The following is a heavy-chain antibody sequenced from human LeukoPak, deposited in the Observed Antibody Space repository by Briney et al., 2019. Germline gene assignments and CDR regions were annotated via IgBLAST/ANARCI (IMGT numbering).Heavy chain of an antibody. Sequence: SETLSLTCTVSGGSISSSSYYWGWIRQPPGKGLGGIGSIYYSGSTYYNPSLKSRVTISVDTSKNQFSLKLSSVTAADTAVYYCATLSLIAAAGTWGQGTLVTVSS. V-gene: IGHV4-39*01. CDR1: GGSISSSSYY. J-gene: IGHJ4*02. CDR2: IYYSGST. D-gene: IGHD6-13*01. CDR3: ATLSLIAAAGT.